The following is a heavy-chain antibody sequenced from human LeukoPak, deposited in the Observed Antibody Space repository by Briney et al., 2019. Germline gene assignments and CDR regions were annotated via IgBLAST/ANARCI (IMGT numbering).Heavy chain of an antibody. V-gene: IGHV3-21*01. CDR3: AKRQVGATTGDY. D-gene: IGHD1-26*01. CDR1: GFTFSSYS. J-gene: IGHJ4*02. CDR2: ISSSSSYI. Sequence: GGSLRLSCAASGFTFSSYSMNWVRQAPGKGLEWVSSISSSSSYIYYADSVKGRFTISRDNAKNSLYLQMNSLRAEDTAVYYCAKRQVGATTGDYWGQGTLATVSS.